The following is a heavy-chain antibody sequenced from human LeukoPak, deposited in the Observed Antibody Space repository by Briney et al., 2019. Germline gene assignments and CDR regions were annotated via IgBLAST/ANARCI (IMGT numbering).Heavy chain of an antibody. CDR3: ARQWKWFDP. J-gene: IGHJ5*02. D-gene: IGHD6-19*01. V-gene: IGHV3-7*01. Sequence: GGSLRLSCAASGFTFTSYYLSWIRQAPGKGLEWVANIKQDGTEKDYVDSVKGRFTISRDNDKSSVYLQMNSLSVEDTAVYYCARQWKWFDPWGQGTLVTASS. CDR2: IKQDGTEK. CDR1: GFTFTSYY.